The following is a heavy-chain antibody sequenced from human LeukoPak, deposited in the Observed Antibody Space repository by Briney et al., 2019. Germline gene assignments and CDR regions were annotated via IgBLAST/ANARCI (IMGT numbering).Heavy chain of an antibody. CDR2: ISGSGGST. D-gene: IGHD3-22*01. V-gene: IGHV3-23*01. J-gene: IGHJ5*02. CDR3: AKPSFYYDSGVGNWFYP. CDR1: GFTFSSYA. Sequence: PGGSLRLSYAASGFTFSSYAMSWARQAAGEGLEWVSAISGSGGSTYYADSGKGRFTISRDPSKNTLYQQTDRMRTAGPGVTYCAKPSFYYDSGVGNWFYPCGQGTLVTVSS.